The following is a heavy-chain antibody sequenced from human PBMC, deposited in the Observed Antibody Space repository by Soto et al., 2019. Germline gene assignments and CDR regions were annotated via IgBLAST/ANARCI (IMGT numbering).Heavy chain of an antibody. V-gene: IGHV3-30*03. CDR3: LPSSVLLYGVDV. D-gene: IGHD3-10*01. CDR2: ISNDGIYK. CDR1: GFTFSSYD. Sequence: PGGSLRLSCAASGFTFSSYDMHWVRQAPGKGLEWVAAISNDGIYKYFADSVKGRFTISRDNSKYTFFLQMNSLRGEDTAVYYGLPSSVLLYGVDVWGQGTTVTVSS. J-gene: IGHJ6*02.